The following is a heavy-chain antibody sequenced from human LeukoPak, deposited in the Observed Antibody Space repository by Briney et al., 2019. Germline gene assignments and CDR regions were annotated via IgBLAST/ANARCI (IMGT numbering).Heavy chain of an antibody. CDR3: ADYRHI. CDR2: ISGSRDNS. Sequence: GGSLRLSCAASGFTFKNSAMSWVRQAPGRGLEWVSTISGSRDNSYYADSVKGRFTISRDFSQNTLYLEMNSLTADDTALYYCADYRHIWGQGTMVAVSS. CDR1: GFTFKNSA. V-gene: IGHV3-23*01. D-gene: IGHD4-11*01. J-gene: IGHJ3*02.